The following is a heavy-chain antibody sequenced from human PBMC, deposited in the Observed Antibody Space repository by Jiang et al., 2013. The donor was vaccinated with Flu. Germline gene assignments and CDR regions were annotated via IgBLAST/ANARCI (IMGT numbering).Heavy chain of an antibody. V-gene: IGHV1-8*01. D-gene: IGHD2-15*01. CDR3: ARGVRGICSGGSCFSYYFDY. Sequence: SGAEVKKPGASVKVSCKASGYTFTSYDINWVRQATGQGLEWMGWMNPNSGNTGYAQKFQGRVTMTMNTSISTAYMELSSLRSEDTAVYYCARGVRGICSGGSCFSYYFDYWGQGTLVTVSS. J-gene: IGHJ4*02. CDR1: GYTFTSYD. CDR2: MNPNSGNT.